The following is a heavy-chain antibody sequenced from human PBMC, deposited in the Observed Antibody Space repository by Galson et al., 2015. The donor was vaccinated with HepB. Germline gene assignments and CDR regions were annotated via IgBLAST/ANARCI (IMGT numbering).Heavy chain of an antibody. CDR2: ISGNGDDT. Sequence: SLRLSCAPSGFIFSNFGMNWVRQAPGKGLEWVSTISGNGDDTYYADSVKGRFTISRDNSRNTLYLQVNSLRSEDTAVYYCARQAVTGRLNWFGPWGQGTLVTVSS. D-gene: IGHD6-19*01. CDR1: GFIFSNFG. V-gene: IGHV3-23*01. CDR3: ARQAVTGRLNWFGP. J-gene: IGHJ5*02.